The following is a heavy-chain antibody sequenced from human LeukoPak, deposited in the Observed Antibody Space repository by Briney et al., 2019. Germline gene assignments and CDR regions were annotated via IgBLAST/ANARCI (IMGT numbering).Heavy chain of an antibody. CDR2: MNPNSGNT. J-gene: IGHJ4*02. V-gene: IGHV1-8*02. D-gene: IGHD2-15*01. Sequence: ASVKVSCKASGGTFSSYAISWVRQAPGQGLEWMGWMNPNSGNTGYAQKFQGRVTMTRNTSISTAYMELSSLRSEDTAVYYCARVPPLDCSGGSCYLIDYWGQGTLVTVSS. CDR3: ARVPPLDCSGGSCYLIDY. CDR1: GGTFSSYA.